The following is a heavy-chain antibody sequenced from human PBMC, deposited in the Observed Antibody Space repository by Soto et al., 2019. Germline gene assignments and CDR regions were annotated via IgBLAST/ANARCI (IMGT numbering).Heavy chain of an antibody. J-gene: IGHJ4*02. CDR3: ATTHRPKIIWSSFDY. Sequence: LRLSCAASGFTFSSYGMHWVRQAPGKGLEWVAVISYDGSNKYYADSVKGRFTISRDNSKNTLYLQMNSLRAEDTAVYYCATTHRPKIIWSSFDYWGQGTLVTVSS. V-gene: IGHV3-30*03. CDR2: ISYDGSNK. CDR1: GFTFSSYG. D-gene: IGHD3-10*01.